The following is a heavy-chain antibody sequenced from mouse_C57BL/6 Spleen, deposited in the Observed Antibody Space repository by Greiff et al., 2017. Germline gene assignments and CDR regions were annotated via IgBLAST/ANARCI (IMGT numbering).Heavy chain of an antibody. V-gene: IGHV1-53*01. J-gene: IGHJ2*01. Sequence: QVQLQQPGTELVKPGASVKLSCKASGYTFTSYWMHWVKQRPGQGLEWIGNINPSTGGTNYNEKFKSKATLTEDKSSSTTYMQLSSLTSEASAVYYCGAEENYSSWFFDYWGQGTTLTVSS. CDR3: GAEENYSSWFFDY. CDR2: INPSTGGT. D-gene: IGHD2-5*01. CDR1: GYTFTSYW.